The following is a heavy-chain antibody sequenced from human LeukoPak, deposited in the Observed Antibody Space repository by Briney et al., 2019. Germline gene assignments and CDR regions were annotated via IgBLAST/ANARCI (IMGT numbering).Heavy chain of an antibody. Sequence: GRSLRLSCATSGFTFSNYGMHWVRQAPGKGLEWVALIWYDGSTQYYADSVKGRFTISRDNSKNTLYLQMSSLRAEDTAVYYCVKDHDWGAFHIWGQGTMVTVSS. CDR3: VKDHDWGAFHI. V-gene: IGHV3-33*06. J-gene: IGHJ3*02. D-gene: IGHD7-27*01. CDR1: GFTFSNYG. CDR2: IWYDGSTQ.